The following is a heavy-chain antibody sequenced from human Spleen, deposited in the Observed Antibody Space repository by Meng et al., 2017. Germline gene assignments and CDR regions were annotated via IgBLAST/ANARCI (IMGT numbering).Heavy chain of an antibody. CDR1: GYNFPDYY. Sequence: QVELVESGAEVQKPGSSVKVSCKPSGYNFPDYYIRWVRRAPGQGLEWMGGIIPIFGTANYAQKFQGRVTITADKSTSTAYMELSSLRSEYTAVYYCARDHSPYYYDSSGYYCLDYWGQGTLVTVSS. D-gene: IGHD3-22*01. CDR2: IIPIFGTA. J-gene: IGHJ4*02. CDR3: ARDHSPYYYDSSGYYCLDY. V-gene: IGHV1-69*06.